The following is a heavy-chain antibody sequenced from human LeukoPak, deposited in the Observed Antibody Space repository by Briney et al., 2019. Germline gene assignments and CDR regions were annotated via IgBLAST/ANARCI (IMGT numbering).Heavy chain of an antibody. CDR2: VGISSGNT. J-gene: IGHJ4*02. CDR3: ARDTKYAFDN. V-gene: IGHV3-48*01. CDR1: GFTFSDYS. Sequence: GGSLRLSCAAPGFTFSDYSMNWVRQAPGKGLEWISYVGISSGNTKDADSVKGRFTISGDKAKNSLYLQMNSLRVEDTAVYYCARDTKYAFDNWGQGTLVTVSS. D-gene: IGHD2-2*01.